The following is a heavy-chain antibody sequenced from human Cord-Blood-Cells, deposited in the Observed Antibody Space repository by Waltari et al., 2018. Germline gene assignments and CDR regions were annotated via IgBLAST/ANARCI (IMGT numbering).Heavy chain of an antibody. V-gene: IGHV1-69*01. Sequence: QVQLVQSGAEVKKPGSSVKVSCKASGGTCSSYAISWVRQAPGHGLEWMGGIIPIFGTANYAQKFQGRVTITADESTSTAYMELSSLRSEDTAVYYCARMADWNYWFDPWGQGTLVTVSS. CDR3: ARMADWNYWFDP. CDR1: GGTCSSYA. CDR2: IIPIFGTA. J-gene: IGHJ5*02. D-gene: IGHD1-7*01.